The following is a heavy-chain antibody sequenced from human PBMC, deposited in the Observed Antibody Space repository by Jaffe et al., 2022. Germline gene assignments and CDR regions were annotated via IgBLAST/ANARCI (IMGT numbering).Heavy chain of an antibody. CDR3: ARGGYYDFWSGYYYYMDV. V-gene: IGHV3-48*01. J-gene: IGHJ6*03. CDR2: ISSSSSTI. CDR1: GFTFSSYS. Sequence: EVQLVESGGGLVQPGGSLRLSCAASGFTFSSYSMNWVRQAPGKGLEWVSYISSSSSTIYYADSVKGRFTISRDNAKNSLYLQMNSLRAEDTAVYYCARGGYYDFWSGYYYYMDVWGKGTTVTVSS. D-gene: IGHD3-3*01.